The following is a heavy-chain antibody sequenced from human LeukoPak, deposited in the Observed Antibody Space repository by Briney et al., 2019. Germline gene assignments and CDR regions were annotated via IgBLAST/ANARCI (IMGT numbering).Heavy chain of an antibody. J-gene: IGHJ4*02. CDR1: GFTFSDYY. CDR2: IKQDGSEK. CDR3: ARRGIISGWYWAYYFDY. D-gene: IGHD6-19*01. V-gene: IGHV3-7*01. Sequence: PGGSLRLSCAASGFTFSDYYMSWIRQAPGKGLEWVANIKQDGSEKYYVDSVKGRFTISRDNAKNSLYLQMSSLRAEDTAVYYCARRGIISGWYWAYYFDYWGQGTLVTVSS.